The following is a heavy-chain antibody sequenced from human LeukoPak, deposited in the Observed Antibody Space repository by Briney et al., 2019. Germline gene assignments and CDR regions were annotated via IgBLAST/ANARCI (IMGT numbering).Heavy chain of an antibody. CDR2: IIPMFGAT. CDR1: VGTFRSFT. V-gene: IGHV1-69*06. Sequence: ASVKVSCKASVGTFRSFTINWVRQAPGQGLEWMGGIIPMFGATNYAQKFQGRVTITADKSTSTAYMELSSLRSEDTAVYFCARGPGGSPAPFGFDYWGQGTLVTVSS. J-gene: IGHJ4*02. D-gene: IGHD1-26*01. CDR3: ARGPGGSPAPFGFDY.